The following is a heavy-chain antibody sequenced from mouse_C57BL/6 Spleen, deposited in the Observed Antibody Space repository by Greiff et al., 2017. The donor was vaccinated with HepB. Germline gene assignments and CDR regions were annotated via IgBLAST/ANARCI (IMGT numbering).Heavy chain of an antibody. CDR2: IDPETGGT. CDR3: TRSGLAWFAY. V-gene: IGHV1-15*01. Sequence: VNLVESGAELVRPGASVTLSCKASGYTFTDYEMHWVKQTPVHGLEWIGAIDPETGGTAYNQKFKGKAILTADKSSSTAYMELRSLTSEDSAVYYCTRSGLAWFAYWGQGTLVTVSA. J-gene: IGHJ3*01. CDR1: GYTFTDYE. D-gene: IGHD3-1*01.